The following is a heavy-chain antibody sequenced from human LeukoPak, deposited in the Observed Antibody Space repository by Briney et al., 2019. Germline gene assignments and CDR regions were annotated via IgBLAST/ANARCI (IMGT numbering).Heavy chain of an antibody. CDR2: INGDGSST. J-gene: IGHJ4*02. Sequence: PGGSLRLSCEASGFTFSNYGMHWVRQAPGKGLVWVSRINGDGSSTSYGVSVEGRFTISRDNAKNTLYLQMNGLRVEDTAVYYCARALGDIRGQGTLVTVSS. CDR3: ARALGDI. V-gene: IGHV3-74*01. CDR1: GFTFSNYG.